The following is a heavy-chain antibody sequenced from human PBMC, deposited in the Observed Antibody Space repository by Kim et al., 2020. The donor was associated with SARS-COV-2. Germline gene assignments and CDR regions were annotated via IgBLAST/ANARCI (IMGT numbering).Heavy chain of an antibody. D-gene: IGHD3-10*01. CDR3: ARGCYYGSGSYLVFGWFDP. CDR2: ISAYNGNT. CDR1: GYTFTSYG. Sequence: ASVKVSCKASGYTFTSYGISWVRQAPGQGLEWMGWISAYNGNTNYAQKLQGRVTMTTDTSTSTAYMELRSLRSDDTAVYYCARGCYYGSGSYLVFGWFDPWGQGTLVTVSS. J-gene: IGHJ5*02. V-gene: IGHV1-18*01.